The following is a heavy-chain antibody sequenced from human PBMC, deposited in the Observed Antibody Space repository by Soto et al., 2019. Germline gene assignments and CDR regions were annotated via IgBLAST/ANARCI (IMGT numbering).Heavy chain of an antibody. V-gene: IGHV5-51*01. J-gene: IGHJ4*02. D-gene: IGHD5-12*01. CDR1: GYSFISHW. Sequence: GESLKISCKGSGYSFISHWIGWVRQMPGKGLEWMGIIYPGDSDTKYSPSFQGQVTISADKSITTTYLQWSSLKASDTAMYFCARLSTYDDYLDYWGQRTLVTVSS. CDR2: IYPGDSDT. CDR3: ARLSTYDDYLDY.